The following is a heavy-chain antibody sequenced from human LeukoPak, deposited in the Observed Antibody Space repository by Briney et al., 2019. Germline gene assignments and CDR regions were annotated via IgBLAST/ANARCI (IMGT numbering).Heavy chain of an antibody. Sequence: ASVTVSCKASGYTFTSYDINWVRQATGQGLERMGWMNPNSGNTGYAQKFQGRVTMTRNTSISTAYMELSSLRSEDTAVYYCARVLRRGSGFDPWGQGTLVIVSS. CDR2: MNPNSGNT. J-gene: IGHJ5*02. D-gene: IGHD3-16*01. CDR1: GYTFTSYD. CDR3: ARVLRRGSGFDP. V-gene: IGHV1-8*01.